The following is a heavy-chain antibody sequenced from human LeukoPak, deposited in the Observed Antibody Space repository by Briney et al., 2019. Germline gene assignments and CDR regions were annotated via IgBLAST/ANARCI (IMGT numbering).Heavy chain of an antibody. J-gene: IGHJ4*02. CDR1: AFTFTNFA. Sequence: PGGSLRLSCTASAFTFTNFAMGWVRQAPGKGLEWVSAISGSGGSTYYADSVKGRFTISRDNAKNSLYLQMNSLRAEDTAVYYCARGRYYFDYWGQGTLVTASS. CDR2: ISGSGGST. CDR3: ARGRYYFDY. V-gene: IGHV3-23*01.